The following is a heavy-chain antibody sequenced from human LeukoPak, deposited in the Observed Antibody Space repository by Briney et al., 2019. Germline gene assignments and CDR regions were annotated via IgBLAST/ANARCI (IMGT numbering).Heavy chain of an antibody. J-gene: IGHJ4*02. D-gene: IGHD5-12*01. V-gene: IGHV3-23*01. Sequence: GGSLRLSCTVSGFTLSSYEMSWIRQAPGKGLEWVSSIDYSGGSSYYADSVKGRFTISRDDSKNTLYLQLNSLRTEDTALYYCAKGSGYELPTHFDYWGQGTLVTVSS. CDR1: GFTLSSYE. CDR2: IDYSGGSS. CDR3: AKGSGYELPTHFDY.